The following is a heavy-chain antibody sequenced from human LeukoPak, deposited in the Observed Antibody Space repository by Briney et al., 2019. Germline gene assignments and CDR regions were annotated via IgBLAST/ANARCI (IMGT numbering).Heavy chain of an antibody. D-gene: IGHD3-10*02. Sequence: GGSLRVSCAASGCTFSSYWIHWVRQAPGKGLVWVSRINSDGTGTTYADSVKGRFTISRDNAKNSLYLQMNSLRAEDTAVYYCAELGITMIGGVWGKGTTVTISS. V-gene: IGHV3-74*01. CDR2: INSDGTGT. CDR1: GCTFSSYW. CDR3: AELGITMIGGV. J-gene: IGHJ6*04.